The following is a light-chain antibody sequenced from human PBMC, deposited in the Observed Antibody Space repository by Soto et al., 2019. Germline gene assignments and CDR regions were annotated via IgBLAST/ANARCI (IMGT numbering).Light chain of an antibody. CDR3: QQYNNWPPP. V-gene: IGKV3-15*01. Sequence: EIGWTQSPGTLSLSPGERATLSCRASQSVSNNYLAWYQQKPGQAPRLLIYGASTRAIGIPARFSGSGSGTEFTLTISSLQSEDFAVYYCQQYNNWPPPFGQ. J-gene: IGKJ5*01. CDR1: QSVSNN. CDR2: GAS.